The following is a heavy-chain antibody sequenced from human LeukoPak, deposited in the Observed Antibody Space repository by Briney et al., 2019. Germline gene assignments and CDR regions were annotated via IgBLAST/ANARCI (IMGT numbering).Heavy chain of an antibody. D-gene: IGHD2-2*01. J-gene: IGHJ4*02. Sequence: SGGSLRLSCAASGFTVSSNYMSWVRQAPGKGLEWVSVIYSGGSTYYADSVKGRFTISRDNSKNTLYLQTNSLRAEDTAVYYCAREKRGYCSSTSCYRGLGYFDYWGQGTLVTVSS. CDR3: AREKRGYCSSTSCYRGLGYFDY. CDR1: GFTVSSNY. V-gene: IGHV3-53*01. CDR2: IYSGGST.